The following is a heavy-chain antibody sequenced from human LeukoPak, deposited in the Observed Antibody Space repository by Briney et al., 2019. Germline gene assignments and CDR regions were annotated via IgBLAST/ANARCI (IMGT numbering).Heavy chain of an antibody. Sequence: GGSLRLTCAASGFTFSSYGMNWVRQAPGKGLEWVSYISSSGSTIYYAASVKGRFTVSRDNAKNSLYLQMNSLRAEDTAVYYCARGLTKSSVDYWGQGTLVTVSS. CDR1: GFTFSSYG. CDR2: ISSSGSTI. V-gene: IGHV3-48*03. D-gene: IGHD1-1*01. J-gene: IGHJ4*02. CDR3: ARGLTKSSVDY.